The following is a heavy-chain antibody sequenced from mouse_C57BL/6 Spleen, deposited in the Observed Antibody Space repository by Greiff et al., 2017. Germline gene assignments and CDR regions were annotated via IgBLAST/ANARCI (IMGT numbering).Heavy chain of an antibody. V-gene: IGHV1-53*01. CDR3: AREGTTVGAGYCFDY. J-gene: IGHJ2*01. CDR1: GYTFTSYW. CDR2: INPSNGGT. Sequence: QVQLQQPGTELVKPGASVTLSCKASGYTFTSYWMHWVKQRPGQGLEWIGNINPSNGGTNYNEKFKSKATLTVDKSSSTAYMQLSSLTSEDSAVYSCAREGTTVGAGYCFDYWGQGTTLTVSS. D-gene: IGHD1-1*01.